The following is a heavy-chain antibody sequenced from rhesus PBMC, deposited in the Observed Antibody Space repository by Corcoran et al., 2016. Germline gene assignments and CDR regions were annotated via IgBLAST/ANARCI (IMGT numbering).Heavy chain of an antibody. J-gene: IGHJ4*01. Sequence: EVQLVQSGAEVKKPGASVKVSCKVSGYTFTELSMHWVRQAPGKGLEGMGDVEHKYNEIKHAKKFQDRVTRTDDTATDTAYRELSSLRSEETAGYYCASQYSGSWNYFDYWGQGVLVTVSS. CDR1: GYTFTELS. CDR2: VEHKYNEI. D-gene: IGHD6-25*01. CDR3: ASQYSGSWNYFDY. V-gene: IGHV1-156D*01.